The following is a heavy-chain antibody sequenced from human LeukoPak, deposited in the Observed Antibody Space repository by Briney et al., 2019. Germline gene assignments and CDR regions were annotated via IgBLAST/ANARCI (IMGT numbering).Heavy chain of an antibody. CDR3: ARGVGYYCSSTNCPLGY. Sequence: SETLSLTCAVYGGSFSGDYWSWIRRPPGKGLEWIGEINHSGSTNYNPSLKSRVTISVDTSKNQFSLKLSSVTAADTAVYYCARGVGYYCSSTNCPLGYWGQGTLVTVSS. CDR2: INHSGST. D-gene: IGHD2-2*01. CDR1: GGSFSGDY. J-gene: IGHJ4*02. V-gene: IGHV4-34*01.